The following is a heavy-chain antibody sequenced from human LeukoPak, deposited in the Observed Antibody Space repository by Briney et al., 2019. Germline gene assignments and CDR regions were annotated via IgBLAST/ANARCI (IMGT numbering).Heavy chain of an antibody. V-gene: IGHV3-23*01. D-gene: IGHD6-19*01. CDR3: AKDPSRLDRQGLFDY. Sequence: GGSLRLSCAASGFTFSSYAMSWVRQAPGKGLEWVSAISGSGGSTHYADSVEGRFTISRDNSKNTLYLQMNSLRAEDTAVYYCAKDPSRLDRQGLFDYWGQGTLVTVSS. CDR2: ISGSGGST. CDR1: GFTFSSYA. J-gene: IGHJ4*02.